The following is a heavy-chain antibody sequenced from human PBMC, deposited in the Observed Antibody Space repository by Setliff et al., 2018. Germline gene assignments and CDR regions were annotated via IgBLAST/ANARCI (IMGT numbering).Heavy chain of an antibody. D-gene: IGHD3-3*01. Sequence: KTSETLSLTCSVSGDSLTSNYWGWIRQPPGKGLEWIGHISDNGRTDYSPSLKSRVTISVDTSKNQFSLSLTSVTAEDTAVYYCARMSGFQYIDVWDKGTTVTVSS. V-gene: IGHV4-59*08. CDR2: ISDNGRT. CDR1: GDSLTSNY. CDR3: ARMSGFQYIDV. J-gene: IGHJ6*03.